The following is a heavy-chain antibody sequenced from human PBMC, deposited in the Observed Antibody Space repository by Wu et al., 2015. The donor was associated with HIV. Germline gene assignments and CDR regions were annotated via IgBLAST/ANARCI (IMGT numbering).Heavy chain of an antibody. CDR2: INPSNGDT. V-gene: IGHV1-2*02. Sequence: QVQLVQSGAEVKRPGASVKVSCKASGYTFIDYFIHWVRQAPGQGLEWMGWINPSNGDTRYARQFQDRVTMTRDTSNTTTYMELSGLTSDDTAVYYCTQYVAYCYFDLWGRGTLVAVSS. D-gene: IGHD2/OR15-2a*01. CDR3: TQYVAYCYFDL. CDR1: GYTFIDYF. J-gene: IGHJ2*01.